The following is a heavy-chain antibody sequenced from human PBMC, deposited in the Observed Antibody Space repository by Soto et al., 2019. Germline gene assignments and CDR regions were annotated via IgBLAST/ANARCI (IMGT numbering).Heavy chain of an antibody. Sequence: GGSLRLSCAASGFTFSSYWMHWVRQAPGKGLVWVSRINSDGSSTSYADSVKGRFTISRDNAKNTLYLQMNSRRAEDTAVYYCATTLDYDFWSGYYGMDVWGQGTTVTVSS. V-gene: IGHV3-74*01. D-gene: IGHD3-3*01. CDR1: GFTFSSYW. CDR3: ATTLDYDFWSGYYGMDV. J-gene: IGHJ6*02. CDR2: INSDGSST.